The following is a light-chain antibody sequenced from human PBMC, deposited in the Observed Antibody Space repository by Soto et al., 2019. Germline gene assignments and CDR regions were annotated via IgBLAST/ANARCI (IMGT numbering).Light chain of an antibody. J-gene: IGKJ2*01. CDR3: QQYDSVPYT. Sequence: DIQMTQSPSFLSASVGDRVTITCQASQDISNYLNWFQQKPGKAPKLLISEASHLQTGVPSRFSGSESGADFTLTISSLQPEDIATYSCQQYDSVPYTFGQGTKLEI. CDR1: QDISNY. CDR2: EAS. V-gene: IGKV1-33*01.